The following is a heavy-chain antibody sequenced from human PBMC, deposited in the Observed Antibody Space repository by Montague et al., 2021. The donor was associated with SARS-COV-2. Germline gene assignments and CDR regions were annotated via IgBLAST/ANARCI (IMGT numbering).Heavy chain of an antibody. Sequence: SETLSLTCTVSGGSVTSGDYYWTWIRQPPGKGLEWIGYIYNTGRTNYNPSLKSRVTIPMDTSKNQFSLKVDSVSAADTAVYYCATEMPAYDAFDIWGQGTMVTVSS. CDR1: GGSVTSGDYY. CDR3: ATEMPAYDAFDI. CDR2: IYNTGRT. J-gene: IGHJ3*02. D-gene: IGHD2-2*01. V-gene: IGHV4-61*08.